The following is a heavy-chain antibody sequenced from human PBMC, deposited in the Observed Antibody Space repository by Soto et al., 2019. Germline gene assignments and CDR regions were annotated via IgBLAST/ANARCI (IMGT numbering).Heavy chain of an antibody. J-gene: IGHJ6*02. V-gene: IGHV1-8*01. CDR3: AKGLFGLLGYYSSCMDV. D-gene: IGHD2-21*01. CDR1: GYTFTSYD. Sequence: EASVKVSCKASGYTFTSYDINWVRQATGQGLEWMGWMNPNSGNTGYAQKFQGRVTMTRNTSISKAYMELSSLRSEDTAVYYCAKGLFGLLGYYSSCMDVWGQGTTVTVSS. CDR2: MNPNSGNT.